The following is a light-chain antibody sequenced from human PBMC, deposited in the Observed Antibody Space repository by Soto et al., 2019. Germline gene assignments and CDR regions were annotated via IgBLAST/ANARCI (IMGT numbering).Light chain of an antibody. CDR1: QSVSSNF. CDR3: QQYGSIPRT. V-gene: IGKV3-20*01. J-gene: IGKJ1*01. CDR2: GAS. Sequence: EIVLTQSPSTLSLSQGERATLSCRASQSVSSNFLAWYQQKPGQAPRLLIYGASHRATGIPDRFSGSGSGTDFTLTISRLEPEDFAVYYCQQYGSIPRTFGQGTKVDI.